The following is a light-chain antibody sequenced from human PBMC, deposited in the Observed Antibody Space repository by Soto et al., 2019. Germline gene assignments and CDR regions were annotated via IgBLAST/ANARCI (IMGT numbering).Light chain of an antibody. CDR3: QQYGSSLRT. J-gene: IGKJ1*01. CDR2: GAS. CDR1: QSVSSSY. V-gene: IGKV3-20*01. Sequence: EIVLMQSPGTLSLSPGERATLSCRASQSVSSSYLAWYQQKPGQAPRLLIYGASSRATGIPDRFSGSGSGTDFTLTISSLQSEDIAVYSCQQYGSSLRTFGQGTKVDIK.